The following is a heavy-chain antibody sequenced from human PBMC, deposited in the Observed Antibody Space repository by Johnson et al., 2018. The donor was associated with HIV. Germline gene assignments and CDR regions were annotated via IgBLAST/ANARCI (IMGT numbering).Heavy chain of an antibody. CDR3: ARERGQAFDV. J-gene: IGHJ3*01. CDR1: GFTFSNYW. V-gene: IGHV3-74*01. Sequence: EVQLVESGGGLVQPGGSLRLSCGASGFTFSNYWVQWVRQAPGKGLVWVSRINGDGSRTSYADSVKGRFTISRDNAKTSLYLQMNTLRVEDTAFYYCARERGQAFDVWGQGTMVTVSS. CDR2: INGDGSRT.